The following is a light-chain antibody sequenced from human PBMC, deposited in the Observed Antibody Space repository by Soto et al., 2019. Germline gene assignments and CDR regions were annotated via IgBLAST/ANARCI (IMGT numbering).Light chain of an antibody. CDR3: QQYSSSPLT. V-gene: IGKV3-11*01. J-gene: IGKJ4*01. CDR1: QSVSSH. Sequence: SVLSQSPAALSLSTGERATRSCRASQSVSSHLAWYQQKPGQAPRLLIYEASDRATGIPARFRGRGSGTDFTLTISSLQSEDFAVYYCQQYSSSPLTFGGGTKVDI. CDR2: EAS.